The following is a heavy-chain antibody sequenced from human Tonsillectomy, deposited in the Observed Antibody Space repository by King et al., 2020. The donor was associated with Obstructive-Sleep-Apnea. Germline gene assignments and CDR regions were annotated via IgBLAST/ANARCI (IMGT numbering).Heavy chain of an antibody. CDR2: ISGSGGST. V-gene: IGHV3-23*04. CDR3: AKGLRWGIAARRDAFDI. D-gene: IGHD6-6*01. CDR1: GFTFSSYA. J-gene: IGHJ3*02. Sequence: VQLVESGGGLVQPGGSLRLSCAASGFTFSSYAMSWVRQAPGKGLEWVSAISGSGGSTYYADSVKGRFTISRDNSKNTLYLQMNSLRAEDTAVYYCAKGLRWGIAARRDAFDIWGQGTMVTVSS.